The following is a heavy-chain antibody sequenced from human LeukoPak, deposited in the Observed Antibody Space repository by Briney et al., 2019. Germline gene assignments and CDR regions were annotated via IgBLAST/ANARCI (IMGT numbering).Heavy chain of an antibody. CDR1: GGSFSGYY. CDR2: INHSGST. Sequence: SETLSLTCAVYGGSFSGYYWSWIRQPPGKGLEWIGEINHSGSTNYNPSLKSRVTLSVDTSKNQFSLKLSSVTAADTAVYYCARGETDYGDYVGFDPWGQGTLVTVSS. CDR3: ARGETDYGDYVGFDP. J-gene: IGHJ5*02. D-gene: IGHD4-17*01. V-gene: IGHV4-34*01.